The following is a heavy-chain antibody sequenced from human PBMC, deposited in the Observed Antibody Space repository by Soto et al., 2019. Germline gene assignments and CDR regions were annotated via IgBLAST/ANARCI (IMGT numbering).Heavy chain of an antibody. V-gene: IGHV1-69*06. CDR3: ARDSGQGYGDYVGDFDY. J-gene: IGHJ4*02. CDR2: IIPIFGTA. CDR1: GGTFSSYA. D-gene: IGHD4-17*01. Sequence: QVQLVQSGAEVKKPGSSVKVSCKASGGTFSSYAISWVRQAPGQGLEWMGGIIPIFGTANYAQKFQSRVTITADKSTSTAYMELSSLRSEDTAVYYCARDSGQGYGDYVGDFDYWGQGTLVTVSS.